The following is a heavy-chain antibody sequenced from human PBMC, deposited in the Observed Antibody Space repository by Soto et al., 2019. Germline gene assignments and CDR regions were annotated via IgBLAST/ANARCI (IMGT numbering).Heavy chain of an antibody. CDR2: ISAYNGNT. V-gene: IGHV1-18*01. CDR3: ARASRVSSSWYFDY. D-gene: IGHD6-13*01. Sequence: ASVKVSCKASGYTFTSYGISWVRQAPGQGLEWMGWISAYNGNTNYAQKLQGRVTMTTDTSTSTAYMELRSLRSDDTAVYYCARASRVSSSWYFDYWGQGTLVTVSS. CDR1: GYTFTSYG. J-gene: IGHJ4*02.